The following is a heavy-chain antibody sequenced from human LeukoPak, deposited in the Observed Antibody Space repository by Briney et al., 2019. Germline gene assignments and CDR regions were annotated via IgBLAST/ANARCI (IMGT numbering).Heavy chain of an antibody. J-gene: IGHJ3*02. CDR1: GFTFDDYG. CDR2: INWNGGST. D-gene: IGHD3-10*01. CDR3: ARGGSGSPKGGWIGSYAFDI. Sequence: TGGSLRLSCAASGFTFDDYGMSWVRQAPGKGLEWVSGINWNGGSTGYADSVKGRFTISRDNAKNSLYLQMNSLRAEDTALYHCARGGSGSPKGGWIGSYAFDIWGQGTMVTVSS. V-gene: IGHV3-20*01.